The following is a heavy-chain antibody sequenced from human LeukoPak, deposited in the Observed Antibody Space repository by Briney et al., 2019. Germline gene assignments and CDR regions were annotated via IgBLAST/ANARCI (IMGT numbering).Heavy chain of an antibody. CDR1: VHRFSIYG. Sequence: GGPLTLLCGASVHRFSIYGMYCLRESTGGGLVWVSFIRYDGTAEYYVDPVKGRFTISRDNSKNTVYLQRNSLRPEDTAVYYCAKYLGRDYWAQGTLVSVFS. CDR2: IRYDGTAE. CDR3: AKYLGRDY. V-gene: IGHV3-30*02. J-gene: IGHJ4*02. D-gene: IGHD3-16*01.